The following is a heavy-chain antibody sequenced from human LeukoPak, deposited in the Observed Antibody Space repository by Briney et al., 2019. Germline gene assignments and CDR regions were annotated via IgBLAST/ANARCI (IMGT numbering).Heavy chain of an antibody. CDR1: GGSISSGDYY. CDR2: IYYSGST. CDR3: VRHRQWLLFPDY. J-gene: IGHJ4*02. Sequence: SETLSLTCTVSGGSISSGDYYWSWIRQPPGKGLEWIGYIYYSGSTYYNPSLKSRVTISVDTSKNQFSLKLSSMTAADTAVYYCVRHRQWLLFPDYWGQGTLVTVSS. D-gene: IGHD6-19*01. V-gene: IGHV4-30-4*01.